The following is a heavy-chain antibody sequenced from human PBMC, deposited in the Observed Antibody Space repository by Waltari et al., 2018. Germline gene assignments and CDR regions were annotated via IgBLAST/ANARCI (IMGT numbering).Heavy chain of an antibody. CDR3: ARLNWGPRGVDY. Sequence: QVQLQQSGPGLVKPSQTLSLTCAISGDTVSTNSAAWNWIRQSPSRGLEWLGRTYYNSKWYSDYALSVKSRITINPDTPKNQFSLHLNAVTPEDTAVYYCARLNWGPRGVDYWGQGALVTVSS. D-gene: IGHD7-27*01. CDR1: GDTVSTNSAA. CDR2: TYYNSKWYS. J-gene: IGHJ4*02. V-gene: IGHV6-1*01.